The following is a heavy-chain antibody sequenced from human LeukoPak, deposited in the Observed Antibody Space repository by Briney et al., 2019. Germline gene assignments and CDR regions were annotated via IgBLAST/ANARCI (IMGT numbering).Heavy chain of an antibody. V-gene: IGHV1-69*06. CDR2: IIPIFGTA. CDR3: ATTTAPTYYGMDV. J-gene: IGHJ6*04. CDR1: GGTFSSYA. D-gene: IGHD1-26*01. Sequence: SVKVSCKASGGTFSSYAISWVRQAPGQGLEWMGGIIPIFGTANYAQKFQGRVTITADKSTSTAYIELSSLRSEDTAVYYCATTTAPTYYGMDVWGKGTTVTVSS.